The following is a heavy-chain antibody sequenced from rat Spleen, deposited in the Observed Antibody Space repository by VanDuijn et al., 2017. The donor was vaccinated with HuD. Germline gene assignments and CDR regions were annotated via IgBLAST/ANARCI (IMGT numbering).Heavy chain of an antibody. Sequence: QVQLKESGPGLVQPSQTLSLTCTVSGFSLTTYHVHWVRQPRGKGLEWMGAMWSDGEISYNSVLKSRLSISRDISKSQIFLKMSSLQTEDTATYYCARERLHPDYWGQGVMVTVSS. D-gene: IGHD1-1*01. CDR2: MWSDGEI. V-gene: IGHV2-32*01. CDR3: ARERLHPDY. CDR1: GFSLTTYH. J-gene: IGHJ2*01.